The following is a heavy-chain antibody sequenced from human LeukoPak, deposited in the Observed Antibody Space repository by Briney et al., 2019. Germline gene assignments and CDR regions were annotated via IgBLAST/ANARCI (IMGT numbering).Heavy chain of an antibody. D-gene: IGHD2-8*01. CDR1: RYTFTSYG. J-gene: IGHJ5*02. CDR3: ARVLPAIVLMVYASNWFDP. Sequence: ASVKVSCKASRYTFTSYGISWVRPAPGQGLEWMGWISAYNGNTNYAQKLQGRVTMTTDTSTSTAYMELRSLRSDDTAVYYCARVLPAIVLMVYASNWFDPWGQGTLVAVSS. V-gene: IGHV1-18*01. CDR2: ISAYNGNT.